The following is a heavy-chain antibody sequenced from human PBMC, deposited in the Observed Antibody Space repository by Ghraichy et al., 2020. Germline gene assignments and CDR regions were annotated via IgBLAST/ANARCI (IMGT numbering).Heavy chain of an antibody. CDR3: ARGRIRGDV. J-gene: IGHJ6*04. CDR1: GGSISSSSYY. Sequence: SETLSLTCTVSGGSISSSSYYWGWIRQPPGKGLEWIGEVNDSGSTNYSPSLKSRVTISLDTSKYQFSLRLSSVTAADTAVYYCARGRIRGDVWGKGTTVTVSS. D-gene: IGHD3-3*02. V-gene: IGHV4-39*07. CDR2: VNDSGST.